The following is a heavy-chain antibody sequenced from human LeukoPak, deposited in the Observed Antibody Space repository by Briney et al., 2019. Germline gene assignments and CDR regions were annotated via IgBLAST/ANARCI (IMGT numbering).Heavy chain of an antibody. CDR3: ARDKSYFGSGNYHYFDS. J-gene: IGHJ4*02. CDR2: ISYDGSNK. Sequence: GGSLRLSCAASGFTFSSYAMHWVRQAPGKGLEWVAFISYDGSNKYYADSVKGRFTISRDNAKNTVYLQMNSLRPEDTALYYCARDKSYFGSGNYHYFDSWGQGALVIVSS. D-gene: IGHD3-10*01. V-gene: IGHV3-30*04. CDR1: GFTFSSYA.